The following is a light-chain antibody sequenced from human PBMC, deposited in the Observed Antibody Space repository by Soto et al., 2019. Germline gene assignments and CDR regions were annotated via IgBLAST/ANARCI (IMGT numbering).Light chain of an antibody. Sequence: ENVLTQSPGTLSLSPGERATLSCRASQTVSSTYLAWYQQKSGQAPRLLIYGASTRATGIPARFSGSGSGTEFTLTISSLQSEDFAVYYCQQYNNWPPWTFGQGTKVDIK. CDR1: QTVSSTY. J-gene: IGKJ1*01. CDR3: QQYNNWPPWT. CDR2: GAS. V-gene: IGKV3-15*01.